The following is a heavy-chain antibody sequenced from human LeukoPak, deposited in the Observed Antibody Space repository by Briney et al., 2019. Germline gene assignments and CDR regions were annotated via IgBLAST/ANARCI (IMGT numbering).Heavy chain of an antibody. D-gene: IGHD6-6*01. CDR2: IYYSGST. CDR1: GGSLSSGDYY. CDR3: AREGVEYSSSFGY. V-gene: IGHV4-30-4*08. Sequence: SQTLSLTCTVSGGSLSSGDYYWSWIRQPPGKGLEWVGYIYYSGSTYYNPSLKSRVTISVDTSKSPSSLKLSSVTAADTAVYYCAREGVEYSSSFGYWGQGTLVTASS. J-gene: IGHJ4*02.